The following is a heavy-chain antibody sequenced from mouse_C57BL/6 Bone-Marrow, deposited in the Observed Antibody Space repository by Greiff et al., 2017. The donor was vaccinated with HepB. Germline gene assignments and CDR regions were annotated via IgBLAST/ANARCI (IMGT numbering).Heavy chain of an antibody. V-gene: IGHV5-6*01. Sequence: EVKVVESGGDLVKPGGSLKLSCAASGFTFSSYGMSWVRQTPDKRLEWVATISSGGSYTYYPDSVKGRFTISRDNAKNTLYLQMSSLKSEDTAMYYCARLDYGSSWDWFAYWGQGTLVTVSA. CDR2: ISSGGSYT. D-gene: IGHD1-1*01. CDR3: ARLDYGSSWDWFAY. J-gene: IGHJ3*01. CDR1: GFTFSSYG.